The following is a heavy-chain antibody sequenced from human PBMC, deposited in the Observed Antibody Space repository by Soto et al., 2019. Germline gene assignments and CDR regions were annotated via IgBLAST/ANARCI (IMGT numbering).Heavy chain of an antibody. D-gene: IGHD5-18*01. V-gene: IGHV3-30*18. CDR2: ISYDGSKK. CDR1: GFTFSSYG. Sequence: QVQLVESGGGVVQPGRSLRLSCAASGFTFSSYGMHWVRQAPGKGLEWVAVISYDGSKKYYGDSVKGRFTISRDNSKKTLYLQMNSLRAADTAVYYCVKDQSLIQFWLDPEAFYIWGQGTMVTVSS. CDR3: VKDQSLIQFWLDPEAFYI. J-gene: IGHJ3*02.